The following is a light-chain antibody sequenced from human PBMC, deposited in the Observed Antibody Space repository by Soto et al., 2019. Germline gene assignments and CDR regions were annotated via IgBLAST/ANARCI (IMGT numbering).Light chain of an antibody. CDR3: QQYNDWPLT. CDR1: QSVNNN. Sequence: EIVMTQSPATLSVSPGERATLSCRASQSVNNNLAWYQQKPGQAPRLLIYGASARATGIPARFSGSGSGTEFTHTISSLQSEDLAVYYCQQYNDWPLTFGGGTKVEIK. J-gene: IGKJ4*01. CDR2: GAS. V-gene: IGKV3-15*01.